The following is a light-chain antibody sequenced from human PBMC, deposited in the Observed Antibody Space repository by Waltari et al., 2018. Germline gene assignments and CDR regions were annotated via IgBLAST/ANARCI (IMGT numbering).Light chain of an antibody. Sequence: DIQMTQSPSTLPPSVGATVTIPCRASQSISDYLAWYQQKPGKAPKLLIYDASTLKNGVPSRFSGSVSGTEFTLTISSLQPDDFATYYCQHYSGFSSRTFGQGTKVDIK. J-gene: IGKJ1*01. CDR2: DAS. CDR3: QHYSGFSSRT. CDR1: QSISDY. V-gene: IGKV1-5*01.